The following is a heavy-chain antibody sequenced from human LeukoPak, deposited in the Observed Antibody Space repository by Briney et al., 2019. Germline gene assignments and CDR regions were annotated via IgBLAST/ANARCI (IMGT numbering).Heavy chain of an antibody. V-gene: IGHV3-30*02. J-gene: IGHJ4*02. CDR3: ANIPNSFGPDY. Sequence: GGSLRLSCAASGFSFSSYGMHWVRLAPGRGLEWVAFISRDGSYEKYADSVKGRFAISRDNSKSTLYLHMNSLRAEDTAVYYCANIPNSFGPDYWGQGSLVTVSS. CDR2: ISRDGSYE. D-gene: IGHD3-16*01. CDR1: GFSFSSYG.